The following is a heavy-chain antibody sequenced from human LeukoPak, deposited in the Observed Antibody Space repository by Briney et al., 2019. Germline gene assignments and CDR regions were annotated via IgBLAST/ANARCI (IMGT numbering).Heavy chain of an antibody. Sequence: GGSLRLSCAASGFTFSGSAMHWVRQASGKGLEWVGRIRSKANSYATAYAASVKGRFTISRDDSKNTAYLQMNSLKTEDTAVYYCTSSGSSGWYLSYYYYYGTDVWGKGTTVTVSS. V-gene: IGHV3-73*01. CDR3: TSSGSSGWYLSYYYYYGTDV. CDR2: IRSKANSYAT. CDR1: GFTFSGSA. D-gene: IGHD6-19*01. J-gene: IGHJ6*04.